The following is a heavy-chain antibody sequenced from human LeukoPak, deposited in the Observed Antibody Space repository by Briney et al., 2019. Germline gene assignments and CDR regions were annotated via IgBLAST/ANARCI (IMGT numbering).Heavy chain of an antibody. CDR2: ISGSGGDT. D-gene: IGHD3-10*01. Sequence: GGSLRLSCAASGFTFSTYAMSWVRQAPGKGLEWVSAISGSGGDTYYADSVKGRFTISRDNSKDTLYLQMHSLRAEDTAIYYCARSPYVGDHYGPSAWGQGALVTVSS. CDR3: ARSPYVGDHYGPSA. J-gene: IGHJ5*02. V-gene: IGHV3-23*01. CDR1: GFTFSTYA.